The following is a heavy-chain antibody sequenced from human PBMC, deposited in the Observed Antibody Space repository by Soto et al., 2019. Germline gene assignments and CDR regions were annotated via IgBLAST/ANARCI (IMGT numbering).Heavy chain of an antibody. CDR3: ARDVVGCSGGSCSPSHFDY. D-gene: IGHD2-15*01. CDR1: GGSISSGDYY. Sequence: QVQLQESGPGLVKPSQTLSLTCTVSGGSISSGDYYWSWIRQPPGKGLEWIGYIDYSGSTYYNPSLKSRVTISVDTSKNQFSLKLSSVTAADTAVYYCARDVVGCSGGSCSPSHFDYWGQGTLVTVSS. V-gene: IGHV4-30-4*01. J-gene: IGHJ4*02. CDR2: IDYSGST.